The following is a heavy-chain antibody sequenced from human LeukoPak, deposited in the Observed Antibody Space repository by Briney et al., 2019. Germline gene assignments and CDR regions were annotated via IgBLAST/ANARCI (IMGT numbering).Heavy chain of an antibody. V-gene: IGHV4-59*01. D-gene: IGHD7-27*01. Sequence: SETLSLTCTVSGGSISSYYWSWIRQPPGKGLEWIGYIYYSGSTNYNPSLKSRATISRDTSKNQFSLKLSSVTAADTAVYYCARAWGDYVDYWGQGTLVTVSS. CDR2: IYYSGST. CDR1: GGSISSYY. CDR3: ARAWGDYVDY. J-gene: IGHJ4*02.